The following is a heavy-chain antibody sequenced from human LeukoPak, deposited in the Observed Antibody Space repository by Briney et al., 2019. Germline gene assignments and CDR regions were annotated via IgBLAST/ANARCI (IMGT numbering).Heavy chain of an antibody. Sequence: ASVKVSCKASGYTFTSYGISWVRQAPGQGPEWMGWISTSTGDTKYTQKFQGRVTLTTDTSTGTAYMELSSLRSDDTAVYYCARDDNYGIFVNVDYWGQGTLVTVSS. CDR3: ARDDNYGIFVNVDY. J-gene: IGHJ4*02. CDR1: GYTFTSYG. CDR2: ISTSTGDT. D-gene: IGHD4-11*01. V-gene: IGHV1-18*01.